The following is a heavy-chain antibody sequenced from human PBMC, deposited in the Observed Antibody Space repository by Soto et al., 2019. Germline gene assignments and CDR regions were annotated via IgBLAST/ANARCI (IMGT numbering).Heavy chain of an antibody. CDR2: ISSDGRST. D-gene: IGHD3-16*01. V-gene: IGHV3-74*01. Sequence: EVQLVESGGTLVQPGGSLRLSCAASGFTFSSYWMHWVRQAPGKGLVWVSRISSDGRSTNYADSVKGRFTISRDNAKNTVYLQMNSLRAEDMAVYYCARGGRGGFDYWGQGTLVTVSS. CDR1: GFTFSSYW. J-gene: IGHJ4*02. CDR3: ARGGRGGFDY.